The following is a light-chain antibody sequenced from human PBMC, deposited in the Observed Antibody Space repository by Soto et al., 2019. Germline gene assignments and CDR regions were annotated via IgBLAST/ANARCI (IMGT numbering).Light chain of an antibody. CDR3: QQSYTFPET. CDR2: AAS. V-gene: IGKV1-39*01. Sequence: IQMTQSPSSLSASVGDRVTITCRTSQDISNYLNWYQQQPGKGPRLLIYAASNLQRGVPPRFRGSGSGTDFTLTVSSLQPEDFATYYCQQSYTFPETFGQGTKVEIK. J-gene: IGKJ1*01. CDR1: QDISNY.